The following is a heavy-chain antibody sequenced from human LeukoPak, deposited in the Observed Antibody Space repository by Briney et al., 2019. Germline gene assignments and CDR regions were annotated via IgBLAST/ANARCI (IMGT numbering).Heavy chain of an antibody. Sequence: GRSLRLSCAASGFTFSSYAMHWVRQAPGKGLEWVAVISYDGSNKYYADSVKGRFTISRDNSKNTLYLQMNSLRAEDTAVYYCARGGIGYCSSTSCYYSDYWGQGTLVTVSS. J-gene: IGHJ4*02. CDR3: ARGGIGYCSSTSCYYSDY. CDR2: ISYDGSNK. V-gene: IGHV3-30*04. D-gene: IGHD2-2*01. CDR1: GFTFSSYA.